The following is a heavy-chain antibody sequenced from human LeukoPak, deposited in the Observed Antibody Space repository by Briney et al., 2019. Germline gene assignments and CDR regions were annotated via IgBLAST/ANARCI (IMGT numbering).Heavy chain of an antibody. D-gene: IGHD1-26*01. CDR2: LNEDGRTT. V-gene: IGHV3-74*01. Sequence: PGGSLRLSCAASGFTFSRYWMHWVRQVPGKGLEWVSRLNEDGRTTTYADPVQGRFIIYRDNSKNTLYLQMNSLGAEDTALYYCARDLGGIAGSWGQGALVTVSS. J-gene: IGHJ1*01. CDR1: GFTFSRYW. CDR3: ARDLGGIAGS.